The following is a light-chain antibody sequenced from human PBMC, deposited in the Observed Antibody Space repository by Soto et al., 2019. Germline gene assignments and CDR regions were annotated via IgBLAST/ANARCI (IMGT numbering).Light chain of an antibody. CDR2: GAS. CDR3: QQYNNWPPA. J-gene: IGKJ4*01. CDR1: QSVSSN. V-gene: IGKV3-15*01. Sequence: EVVITQSPATLSVSTGERATLSCRASQSVSSNLAWYQQKPGQAPRLLIYGASTRATGIPARFSGSGSGTEFTLTISSLQSEDFAVYYCQQYNNWPPAFGGGSKVDI.